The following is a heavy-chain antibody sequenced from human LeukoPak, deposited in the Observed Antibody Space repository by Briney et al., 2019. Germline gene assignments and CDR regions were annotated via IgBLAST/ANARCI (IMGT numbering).Heavy chain of an antibody. CDR3: ARGLGQQLVRGGFDY. J-gene: IGHJ4*02. CDR2: IYYSGST. V-gene: IGHV4-59*01. CDR1: SGSISSYY. Sequence: PSETLSLTCTVSSGSISSYYWSWIRQPPGKGLEWIGYIYYSGSTNYNPSLKSRVTISVDTSKNQFSLKLSSVTAADTAVYYCARGLGQQLVRGGFDYWGQGTLVTVSS. D-gene: IGHD6-13*01.